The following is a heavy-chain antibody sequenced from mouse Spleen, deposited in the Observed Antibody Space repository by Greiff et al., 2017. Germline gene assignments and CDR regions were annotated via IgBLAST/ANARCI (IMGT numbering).Heavy chain of an antibody. J-gene: IGHJ4*01. CDR2: ISSGGSYT. Sequence: EVQGVESGGGLVKPGGSLKLSCAASGFTFSSYAMSWVRQTPEKRLEWVATISSGGSYTYYPDSVKGRFTISRDNAKNTLYLQMSSLRSEDTAMYYCARYDGYFYYAMDYWGQGTSVTVSS. CDR3: ARYDGYFYYAMDY. CDR1: GFTFSSYA. V-gene: IGHV5-9-3*01. D-gene: IGHD2-3*01.